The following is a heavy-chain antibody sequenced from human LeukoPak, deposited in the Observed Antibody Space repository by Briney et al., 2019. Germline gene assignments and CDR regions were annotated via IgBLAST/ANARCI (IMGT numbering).Heavy chain of an antibody. V-gene: IGHV1-69*13. CDR2: IIPIFGTA. J-gene: IGHJ3*02. CDR1: GGTFSSYA. CDR3: ARDRAVTPDVSAFDI. D-gene: IGHD4-11*01. Sequence: SVKVSCKAPGGTFSSYAISWVRQAPGQGLEWMGGIIPIFGTANYAQKFQGRVTITADESTSTAYMELSSLRSEDTAVYYCARDRAVTPDVSAFDIWGQGTMVTVSS.